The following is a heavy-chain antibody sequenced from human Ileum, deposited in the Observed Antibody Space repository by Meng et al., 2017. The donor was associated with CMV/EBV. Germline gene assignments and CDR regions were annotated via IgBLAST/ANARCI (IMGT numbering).Heavy chain of an antibody. V-gene: IGHV4-61*01. Sequence: SETLSLTCAVSGGSVSSDYYYWNWIRQPPGKGLEWVAYISNSGNTNSNPSLKSRVSISADAAKNMFSLRLTSVTAADTAVYYCARGWADVRLSGVMDLWGQGTTVTSP. CDR2: ISNSGNT. CDR1: GGSVSSDYYY. D-gene: IGHD2/OR15-2a*01. J-gene: IGHJ6*02. CDR3: ARGWADVRLSGVMDL.